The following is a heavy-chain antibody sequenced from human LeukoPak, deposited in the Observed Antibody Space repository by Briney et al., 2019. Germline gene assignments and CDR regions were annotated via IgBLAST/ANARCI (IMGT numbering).Heavy chain of an antibody. V-gene: IGHV4-31*03. Sequence: PSETLSLTCTVSGGSISSGGYYWSWIRQHPGKGLEWIGYNYYSGSTYYNPSLKSRVTISVGTSKNQFSLKLSSVTAADTAVYYCARETDSSGYYRLDYWGQGTLVTVSS. CDR3: ARETDSSGYYRLDY. CDR1: GGSISSGGYY. D-gene: IGHD3-22*01. J-gene: IGHJ4*02. CDR2: NYYSGST.